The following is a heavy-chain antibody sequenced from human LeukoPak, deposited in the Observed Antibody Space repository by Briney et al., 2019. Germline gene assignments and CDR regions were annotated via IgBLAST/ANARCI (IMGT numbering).Heavy chain of an antibody. D-gene: IGHD2-15*01. Sequence: SETLSLTCTVSGGSISSGSYYWSWIRQPAGKGLEWIGRIYTSGSTNYNPSLKSRVTISVDTSKNQFSLKLSSVTAADTAVYYCARVEKYCSGGSCSKIHYWGQGTLVTVPS. CDR1: GGSISSGSYY. CDR3: ARVEKYCSGGSCSKIHY. V-gene: IGHV4-61*02. J-gene: IGHJ4*02. CDR2: IYTSGST.